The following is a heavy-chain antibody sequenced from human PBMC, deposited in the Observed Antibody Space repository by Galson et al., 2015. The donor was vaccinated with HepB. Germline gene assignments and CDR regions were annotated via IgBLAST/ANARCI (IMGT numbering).Heavy chain of an antibody. D-gene: IGHD3-9*01. J-gene: IGHJ4*02. V-gene: IGHV1-3*01. Sequence: SVKVSCKASGYTFTSYAMHWVRQAPGQRLEWMGWINAGNGNTKYSQKFQGRVTITRDTSASTAYMELSSLRSEDTAVYYCARDLRQLVTGYYSPPGFDYWGQGTLVTVSS. CDR2: INAGNGNT. CDR1: GYTFTSYA. CDR3: ARDLRQLVTGYYSPPGFDY.